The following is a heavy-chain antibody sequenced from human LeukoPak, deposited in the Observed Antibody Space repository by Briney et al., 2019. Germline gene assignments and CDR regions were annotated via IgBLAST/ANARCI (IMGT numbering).Heavy chain of an antibody. CDR3: ARDVYSGSYYFDY. V-gene: IGHV3-53*01. CDR1: GFTFSSYA. CDR2: IYSGGST. J-gene: IGHJ4*02. Sequence: GGSLRLSCAASGFTFSSYAMSWVRQAPGKGLELVSVIYSGGSTYYADSVKGRFTISRDNSKNTLYLQMNSLRAEDTAVYYCARDVYSGSYYFDYWGQGTLVTVSS. D-gene: IGHD1-26*01.